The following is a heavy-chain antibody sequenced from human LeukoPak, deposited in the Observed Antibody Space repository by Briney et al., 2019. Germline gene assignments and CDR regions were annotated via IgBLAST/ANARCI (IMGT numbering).Heavy chain of an antibody. D-gene: IGHD5-12*01. Sequence: SETLSLTCAVYGGSFSGYYWSWIRQPPGKGLEWIGEINHSGSTNYNPSLKSRVTISVDTSKNQFSLKLSSVTAADTAVYYCARHALGGYVKNWFDPWGQGTLVTVSS. CDR3: ARHALGGYVKNWFDP. J-gene: IGHJ5*02. V-gene: IGHV4-34*01. CDR2: INHSGST. CDR1: GGSFSGYY.